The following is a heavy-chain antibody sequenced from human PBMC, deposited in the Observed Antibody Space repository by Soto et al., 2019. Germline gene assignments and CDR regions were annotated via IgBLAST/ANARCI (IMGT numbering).Heavy chain of an antibody. J-gene: IGHJ4*02. CDR2: INPNSGGT. Sequence: ASVKVSCKASGYTFTGYYMHWVRQAPGQGLEWMGWINPNSGGTNYAQKFQGRVTMTRDTSISTAYMELSRLRSDDTAVYYCARNYDSGGYSIDDWGQGTLVTVPS. V-gene: IGHV1-2*02. CDR1: GYTFTGYY. D-gene: IGHD3-22*01. CDR3: ARNYDSGGYSIDD.